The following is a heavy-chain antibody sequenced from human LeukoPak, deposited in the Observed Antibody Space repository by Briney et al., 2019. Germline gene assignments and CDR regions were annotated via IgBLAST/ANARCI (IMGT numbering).Heavy chain of an antibody. CDR2: IYSGGST. Sequence: GGSLRLSCAASGFTVSSNYMSWVRQAPGKGLGWVSVIYSGGSTYYADSVKGRFTISRDNSKNTLYLQMNSLRAEDTAVYYCAREPSSARFGRIVGALYFDYWGQGTLVTVSS. V-gene: IGHV3-53*01. CDR1: GFTVSSNY. J-gene: IGHJ4*02. D-gene: IGHD1-26*01. CDR3: AREPSSARFGRIVGALYFDY.